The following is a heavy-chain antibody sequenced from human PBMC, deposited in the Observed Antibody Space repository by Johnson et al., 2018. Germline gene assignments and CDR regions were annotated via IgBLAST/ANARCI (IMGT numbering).Heavy chain of an antibody. Sequence: VQLVQSGGGLVQPGGSLRLSCAASGFTFDGFSMNWVRQAPGKGLEWVTHISSSGTTTYYADSVRGRFTISRDNAKNSLYLQVNSLRDGDTAVYYWARGCSYTSCYRTDYFQHWGQGTLVTVSS. D-gene: IGHD2-2*02. J-gene: IGHJ1*01. CDR1: GFTFDGFS. CDR2: ISSSGTTT. CDR3: ARGCSYTSCYRTDYFQH. V-gene: IGHV3-48*02.